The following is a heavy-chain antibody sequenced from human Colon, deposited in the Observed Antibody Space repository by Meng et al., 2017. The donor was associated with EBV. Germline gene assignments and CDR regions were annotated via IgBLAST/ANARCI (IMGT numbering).Heavy chain of an antibody. J-gene: IGHJ4*02. Sequence: QVRLQQWGAGLLTPSETLFLTCAVYGGSFRGYYWTWFRQAPGRGLGWIGEINHCGSTNYNPSLKSRVALSVDTSKNQVSLKLTSVTAADTSVYYCARAYRDDYDVLTEYPVFDSWGQGTLVTVSS. CDR1: GGSFRGYY. CDR2: INHCGST. D-gene: IGHD3-9*01. CDR3: ARAYRDDYDVLTEYPVFDS. V-gene: IGHV4-34*01.